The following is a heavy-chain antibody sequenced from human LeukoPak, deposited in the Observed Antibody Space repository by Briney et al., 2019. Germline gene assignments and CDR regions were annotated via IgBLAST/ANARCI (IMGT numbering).Heavy chain of an antibody. CDR2: TYYSGIT. J-gene: IGHJ4*02. D-gene: IGHD1-26*01. Sequence: SETLSLTCTVSGGSINNYYWSWIRRPPGKGLEWIGQTYYSGITSYNPSLKSRVTVSVDTPKNQFSLRLSSVTAADTAVYYCARHRTGDTKVFDYWGQGTLVTVSS. V-gene: IGHV4-59*08. CDR1: GGSINNYY. CDR3: ARHRTGDTKVFDY.